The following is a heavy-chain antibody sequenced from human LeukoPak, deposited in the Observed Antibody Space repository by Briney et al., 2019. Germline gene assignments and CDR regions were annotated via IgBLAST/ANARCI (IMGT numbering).Heavy chain of an antibody. CDR3: ARVGRLSSWRQNWFDP. CDR1: GFTFSNYW. J-gene: IGHJ5*02. CDR2: TYSGGRT. Sequence: GGSLRLSCAASGFTFSNYWMSWVRQAPGKGLEWVSVTYSGGRTYYADSVKGRFTISRDNSKNTLYLQMNSLRAEDTAVYYCARVGRLSSWRQNWFDPWGQGTLVTVSS. D-gene: IGHD6-13*01. V-gene: IGHV3-53*01.